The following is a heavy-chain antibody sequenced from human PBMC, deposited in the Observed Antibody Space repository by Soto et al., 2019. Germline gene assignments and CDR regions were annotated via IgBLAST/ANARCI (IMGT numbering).Heavy chain of an antibody. CDR3: ARPNYYYGSGSYSILVGNWFDP. CDR1: GGSISSSSYY. CDR2: IYYSGST. J-gene: IGHJ5*02. V-gene: IGHV4-39*01. D-gene: IGHD3-10*01. Sequence: QLQLQESGPGLVKPSETLSLTCTVSGGSISSSSYYWGWIRQPPGKGLEWIGSIYYSGSTYYNPSLKSRVTISVDTSKNQFSLKLSSVTAADTAVYYCARPNYYYGSGSYSILVGNWFDPWGQGTLVTVSS.